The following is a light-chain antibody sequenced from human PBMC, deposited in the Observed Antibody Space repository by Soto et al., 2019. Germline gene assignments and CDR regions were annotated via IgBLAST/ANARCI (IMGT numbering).Light chain of an antibody. J-gene: IGKJ3*01. V-gene: IGKV4-1*01. CDR1: QSVLYSSNSKNY. CDR2: WAS. Sequence: DIVMTQSPDSLAVSLGERATINCKSSQSVLYSSNSKNYLAWYQQKPGQPPKLLIYWASTRESGVPDRFSGSGFGTDFTLTISSLQAEDVAVYYCQQYYSTPFTFGPGTRWIS. CDR3: QQYYSTPFT.